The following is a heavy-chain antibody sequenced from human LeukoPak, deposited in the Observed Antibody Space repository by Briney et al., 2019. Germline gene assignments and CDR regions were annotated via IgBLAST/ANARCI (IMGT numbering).Heavy chain of an antibody. V-gene: IGHV3-30-3*01. CDR3: ASDTATGYYYYGMDV. J-gene: IGHJ6*02. CDR2: MSYDGSNK. Sequence: GGSLRLSCAASRFTFSTYAMHWVRQAPGKGLEWVAVMSYDGSNKYYADSVKGRFTISRDNSKNTLYLQMNSLRAEDTAVYYCASDTATGYYYYGMDVWGQGTTVTVSS. CDR1: RFTFSTYA. D-gene: IGHD5-18*01.